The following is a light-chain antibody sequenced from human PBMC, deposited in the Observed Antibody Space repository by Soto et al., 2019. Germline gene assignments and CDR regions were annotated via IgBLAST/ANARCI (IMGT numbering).Light chain of an antibody. J-gene: IGKJ3*01. CDR3: QQRYNIPFT. CDR1: QNIHSF. CDR2: GGS. Sequence: DIQMTQSPSSLAASVGERVTITCRASQNIHSFLNWYQQKPGKAPQVLIYGGSALQSGVHSRFSGSGSGTDFTLAISSLQPEEFASYFCQQRYNIPFTVGPETKVDIK. V-gene: IGKV1-39*01.